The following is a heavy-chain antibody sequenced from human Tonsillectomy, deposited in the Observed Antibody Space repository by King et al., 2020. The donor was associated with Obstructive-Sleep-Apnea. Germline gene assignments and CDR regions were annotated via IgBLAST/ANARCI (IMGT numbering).Heavy chain of an antibody. CDR3: AYWGQGWNEGGVDP. J-gene: IGHJ5*02. CDR1: GGSFSGCV. D-gene: IGHD1-1*01. Sequence: QLVQSGAEMKKPGSSVKVSCKASGGSFSGCVITWVRQAPGQGLECVGKIIPMPGIGTYPQKFQGRVTITADESTSTVHMELSSLRSDDTAVYYCAYWGQGWNEGGVDPWGQGTLLTVPS. CDR2: IIPMPGIG. V-gene: IGHV1-69*09.